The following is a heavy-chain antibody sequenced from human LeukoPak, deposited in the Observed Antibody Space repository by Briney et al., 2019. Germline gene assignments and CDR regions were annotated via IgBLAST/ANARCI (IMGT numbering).Heavy chain of an antibody. CDR1: GYSFTSYW. Sequence: RGESLMISCMASGYSFTSYWFGWVRQMPGKGLEWMGIIYPGDSDTRYSPSFQGQVTISADKYLSTAYLQWSSLKASDTAMYYCARDLGGSSPFDYWGRRTLVTVSS. CDR3: ARDLGGSSPFDY. J-gene: IGHJ4*02. D-gene: IGHD2-15*01. V-gene: IGHV5-51*01. CDR2: IYPGDSDT.